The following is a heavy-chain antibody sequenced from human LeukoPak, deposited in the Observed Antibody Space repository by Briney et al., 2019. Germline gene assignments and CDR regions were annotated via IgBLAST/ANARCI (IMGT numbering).Heavy chain of an antibody. D-gene: IGHD1-1*01. Sequence: SETLSLTCTVSGGSISSYYWSWIRQPPGKGLEWIGYIYYSGGTNYNPSLKRRVTISVDTSKNQFSLKLSSVTAADTAVYYCAREDQGTWDYWGQGTLVTVSS. CDR2: IYYSGGT. CDR3: AREDQGTWDY. V-gene: IGHV4-59*01. CDR1: GGSISSYY. J-gene: IGHJ4*02.